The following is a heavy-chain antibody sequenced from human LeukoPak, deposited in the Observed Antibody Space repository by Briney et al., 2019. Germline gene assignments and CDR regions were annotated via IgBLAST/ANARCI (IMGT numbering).Heavy chain of an antibody. Sequence: PSETLSLTCTVSGYSISSGYYWGWIRQPPGKGLEWIGSIYHSGSTYYNPSLKSRVTISVDTSKNQFSLKLSSVTAADTAVYYCARGARFDAFDIWGQGTMVTVSS. V-gene: IGHV4-38-2*02. D-gene: IGHD3-3*01. CDR1: GYSISSGYY. CDR2: IYHSGST. J-gene: IGHJ3*02. CDR3: ARGARFDAFDI.